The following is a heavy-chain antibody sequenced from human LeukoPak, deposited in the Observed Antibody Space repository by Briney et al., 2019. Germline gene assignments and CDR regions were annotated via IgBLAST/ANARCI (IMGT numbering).Heavy chain of an antibody. Sequence: GRSLRPSCAASGFTFSSYGMHWVRQAPGKGLEWVAVIWYDGSNKYYADSVKGRFTISRDNSKNTLYLQMNSLRAEDTAVYYCAAEYGTKGEYFQHWGQGTLVTVSS. CDR1: GFTFSSYG. CDR2: IWYDGSNK. J-gene: IGHJ1*01. CDR3: AAEYGTKGEYFQH. V-gene: IGHV3-33*01. D-gene: IGHD2-2*01.